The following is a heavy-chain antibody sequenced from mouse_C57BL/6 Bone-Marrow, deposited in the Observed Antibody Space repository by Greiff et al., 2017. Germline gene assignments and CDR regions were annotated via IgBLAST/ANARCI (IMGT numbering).Heavy chain of an antibody. V-gene: IGHV1-19*01. CDR1: GYTFTDYY. CDR2: INPYNGGT. Sequence: EVQLQESGPVLVKPGASVKMSCKASGYTFTDYYMNWVKQSHGKSLEWIGVINPYNGGTSYNQKFKGKATLTVAKSSSTAYMELNSLTSEDSAVYYCARITTVVTDWDFDVWGTGTTVTVSS. J-gene: IGHJ1*03. CDR3: ARITTVVTDWDFDV. D-gene: IGHD1-1*01.